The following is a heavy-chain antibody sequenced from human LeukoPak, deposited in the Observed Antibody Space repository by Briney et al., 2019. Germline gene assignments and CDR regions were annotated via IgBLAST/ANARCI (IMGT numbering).Heavy chain of an antibody. D-gene: IGHD1-14*01. Sequence: SEALSLTCAVYGGSFSDSYWTWIRQRPGKGLEWIGEIHHSGTTNFNPSLQSRVSISVDTAKNQFFLRVASMTAADTALYYCARGRKVSGVRRINWARHENYFFYYIDVWGKGTSVSVSS. CDR3: ARGRKVSGVRRINWARHENYFFYYIDV. CDR1: GGSFSDSY. V-gene: IGHV4-34*01. CDR2: IHHSGTT. J-gene: IGHJ6*03.